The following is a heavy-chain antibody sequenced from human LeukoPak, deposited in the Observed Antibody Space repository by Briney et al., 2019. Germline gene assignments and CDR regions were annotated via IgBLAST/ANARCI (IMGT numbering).Heavy chain of an antibody. V-gene: IGHV3-9*01. Sequence: GGSLRLSCAASGFTFDDYAMHWVRQAPGKGLEWVSGISWNSGSIGYADSVKGRFTISRDNAKNSLYLQMNSLRAEDTALYYCAKDTDYYGSRREGSYFDYWGQGTLVTVSS. CDR1: GFTFDDYA. J-gene: IGHJ4*02. CDR3: AKDTDYYGSRREGSYFDY. CDR2: ISWNSGSI. D-gene: IGHD3-10*01.